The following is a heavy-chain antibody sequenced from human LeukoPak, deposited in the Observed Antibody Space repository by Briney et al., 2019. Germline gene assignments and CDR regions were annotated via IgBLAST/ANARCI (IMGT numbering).Heavy chain of an antibody. CDR2: ISAYNGHT. CDR3: ARALYSDYYSYLNWFDP. Sequence: ASVKVSCTASGYTFTNYGIGWVRQAPGQGLEWMGWISAYNGHTNYAQKFQGRVTMTADTSTSTAYVELRSLRSDDTAIYYCARALYSDYYSYLNWFDPWGQGTLVTVSS. V-gene: IGHV1-18*01. D-gene: IGHD5-12*01. J-gene: IGHJ5*02. CDR1: GYTFTNYG.